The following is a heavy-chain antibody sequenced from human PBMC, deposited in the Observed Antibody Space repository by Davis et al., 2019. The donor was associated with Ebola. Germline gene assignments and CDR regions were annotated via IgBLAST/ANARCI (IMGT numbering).Heavy chain of an antibody. CDR1: GYAFTSFG. CDR3: ARAPTWSQINYYCFDY. D-gene: IGHD3-10*01. Sequence: ASVKVSCKASGYAFTSFGISWVRQAPGLGLEWMGWMNPNSGNTGYAQKFQGRVTMTRNTSISTAYMELSSLRSDDTAVYYCARAPTWSQINYYCFDYWGQGTLVTVSS. V-gene: IGHV1-8*02. CDR2: MNPNSGNT. J-gene: IGHJ4*02.